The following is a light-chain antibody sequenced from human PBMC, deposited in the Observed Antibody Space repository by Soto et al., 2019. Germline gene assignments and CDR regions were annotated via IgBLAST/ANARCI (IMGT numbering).Light chain of an antibody. Sequence: QSALTQPASVSGSPGQSITISCTGTSSDIGSYNRVSWYQQPPGTAPKLIIYEVNNRPSGVPDRFSGSKSGNTASLTISGLQAEDEADYYCNSFTTSSTYVFGTGTKVTVL. CDR1: SSDIGSYNR. V-gene: IGLV2-18*02. CDR3: NSFTTSSTYV. CDR2: EVN. J-gene: IGLJ1*01.